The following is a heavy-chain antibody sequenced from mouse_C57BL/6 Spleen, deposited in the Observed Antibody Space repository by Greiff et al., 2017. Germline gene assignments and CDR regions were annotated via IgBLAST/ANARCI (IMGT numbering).Heavy chain of an antibody. J-gene: IGHJ4*01. Sequence: VQLKESGPGLVKPSQSLSLTCSVTGYSITSGYYWNWIRQFPGNKLEWMGYISYDGSNNYNPSLKNRISITRDTSKNQFCLKLNSVTTEDTATYYCARDDYDDYARDYWGQGTSVTVSS. CDR3: ARDDYDDYARDY. D-gene: IGHD2-4*01. CDR1: GYSITSGYY. V-gene: IGHV3-6*01. CDR2: ISYDGSN.